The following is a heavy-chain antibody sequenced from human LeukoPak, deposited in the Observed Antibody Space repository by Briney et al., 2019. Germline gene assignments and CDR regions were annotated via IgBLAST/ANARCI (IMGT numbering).Heavy chain of an antibody. J-gene: IGHJ4*02. CDR2: ISAYNGNT. CDR1: GYTFTSYG. D-gene: IGHD5-12*01. Sequence: ASVKVSCKASGYTFTSYGISWVRQAPGQGLEWMGWISAYNGNTNYAQKLQGRVTMNTATYMRTDYMELRSLRSDDTAVYYCARDSGYEFDYWGQGTLVTVSS. CDR3: ARDSGYEFDY. V-gene: IGHV1-18*01.